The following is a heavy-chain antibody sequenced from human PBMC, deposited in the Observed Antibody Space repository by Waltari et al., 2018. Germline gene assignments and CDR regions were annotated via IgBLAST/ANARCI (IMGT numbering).Heavy chain of an antibody. CDR2: ISSSSRYI. CDR3: VNSGYDFTFFY. Sequence: EVQLVESGGGLVKPGGSLRLSCAASGFTFSSYSMNWVRQAPGKGLEWVSYISSSSRYIYYADSVKGRFTISRDNAKNSLYLQMNSLRAEDTAVYYCVNSGYDFTFFYWGQGTLVTVSS. J-gene: IGHJ4*02. V-gene: IGHV3-21*01. CDR1: GFTFSSYS. D-gene: IGHD5-12*01.